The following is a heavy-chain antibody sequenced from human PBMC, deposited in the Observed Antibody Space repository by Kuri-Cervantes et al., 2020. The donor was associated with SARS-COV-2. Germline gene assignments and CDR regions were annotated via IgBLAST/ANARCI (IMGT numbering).Heavy chain of an antibody. J-gene: IGHJ4*02. CDR1: GFTLSSYA. V-gene: IGHV3-64D*08. D-gene: IGHD6-19*01. CDR2: ISSNGGST. Sequence: GGPLRPPCSAPGFTLSSYAMHWVRQAPGKGLEYVSAISSNGGSTYYADPVKGRFTISKDNSKNTLYLQMSSLRAEDTAVYYGVRSGAVAGTFDYWGQGTQVTVSS. CDR3: VRSGAVAGTFDY.